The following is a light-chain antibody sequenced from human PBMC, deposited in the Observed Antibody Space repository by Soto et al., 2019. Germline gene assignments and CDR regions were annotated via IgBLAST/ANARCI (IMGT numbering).Light chain of an antibody. Sequence: QSALTQPASVSGSPGQSITISCTGTSSDVGGYNYVSWYQQHPGKAPKLMSYDVSNRPSGVSNRFSGSKSGNTASLTISGLQAEDEGDYYCSSYTSSSTVVFGGGTKVTVL. CDR1: SSDVGGYNY. CDR2: DVS. V-gene: IGLV2-14*01. CDR3: SSYTSSSTVV. J-gene: IGLJ2*01.